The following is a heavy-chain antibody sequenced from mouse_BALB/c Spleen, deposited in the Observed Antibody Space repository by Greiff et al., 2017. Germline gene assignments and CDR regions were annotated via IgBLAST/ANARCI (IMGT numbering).Heavy chain of an antibody. CDR1: GFTFNTYA. V-gene: IGHV10-1*02. Sequence: EVKLVESGGGLVQPKGSLKLSCAASGFTFNTYAMNWVRQAPGKGLEWVARIRSKSNNYATYYADSVKDRFTISRDDSQSMLYLQMNNLKTEDTAMYYCVRPDGNYRGDAMDYWGQGTSVTVSS. D-gene: IGHD2-1*01. CDR3: VRPDGNYRGDAMDY. J-gene: IGHJ4*01. CDR2: IRSKSNNYAT.